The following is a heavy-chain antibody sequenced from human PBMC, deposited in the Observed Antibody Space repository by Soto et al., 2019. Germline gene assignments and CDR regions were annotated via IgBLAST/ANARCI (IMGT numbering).Heavy chain of an antibody. J-gene: IGHJ4*02. CDR1: GFTFSSYA. Sequence: EVQLLESGGGLVQPGGSLRLSCAASGFTFSSYAMSWVRQAPGKGREWVSAISGPGGSTYYADSVKGRFTISRDNSKNTLYLQMNSLRVEDTALYYCAKKANVVVVPAAYSFDYWGQGALLTVSS. CDR2: ISGPGGST. V-gene: IGHV3-23*01. D-gene: IGHD2-2*01. CDR3: AKKANVVVVPAAYSFDY.